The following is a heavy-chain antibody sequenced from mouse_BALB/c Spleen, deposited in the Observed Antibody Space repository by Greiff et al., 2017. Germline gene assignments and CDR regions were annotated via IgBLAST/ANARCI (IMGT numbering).Heavy chain of an antibody. J-gene: IGHJ1*01. CDR1: GFSLTGYG. Sequence: VKVVESGPGLVAPSQSLSITCTVSGFSLTGYGVNWVRQPPGKGLEWLGMIWGDGSTDYNSALKSRLSISKDNSKSQVFLKMNSLQTDDTARYYCARVGGKLDWYFDVWGAGTTVTVSS. V-gene: IGHV2-6-7*01. CDR3: ARVGGKLDWYFDV. CDR2: IWGDGST. D-gene: IGHD1-3*01.